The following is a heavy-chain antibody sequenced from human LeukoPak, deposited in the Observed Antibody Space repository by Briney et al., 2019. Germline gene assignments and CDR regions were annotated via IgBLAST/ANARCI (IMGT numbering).Heavy chain of an antibody. CDR3: ARNDSVAGTTFDY. CDR1: GGSFRGYY. D-gene: IGHD6-19*01. CDR2: INHSGST. J-gene: IGHJ4*02. Sequence: PSETLSLTCAVYGGSFRGYYWSWIRQPPGKGLEWIGEINHSGSTKHNPSLKSRVTISVDTSKSQFSLKLSSVTAADTAVYYCARNDSVAGTTFDYWGQGTLVTVSS. V-gene: IGHV4-34*01.